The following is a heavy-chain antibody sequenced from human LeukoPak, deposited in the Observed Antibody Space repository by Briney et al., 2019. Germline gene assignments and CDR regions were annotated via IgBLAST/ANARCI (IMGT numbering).Heavy chain of an antibody. V-gene: IGHV4-34*01. CDR1: GGSFSGYY. D-gene: IGHD3-3*01. Sequence: PSETLSLTRAVYGGSFSGYYWSWIRQPPGKGLEWIGEINHSGSTNYNPSLKSRVTISVDTSKNQFSLKLSSVTAADTAVYYCARGRRASLRFLEWLPWGWFDPWGQGTLVTVSS. J-gene: IGHJ5*02. CDR3: ARGRRASLRFLEWLPWGWFDP. CDR2: INHSGST.